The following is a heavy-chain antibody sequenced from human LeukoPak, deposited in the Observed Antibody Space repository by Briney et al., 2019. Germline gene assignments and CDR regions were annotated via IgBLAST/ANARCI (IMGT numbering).Heavy chain of an antibody. J-gene: IGHJ4*02. D-gene: IGHD3-10*01. Sequence: PGGSLRLSCAASGFTVSSNHMSWVRQAPGKGLEWVSSISSSSSYIYYADSVKGRFTISRDNAKNSLYLQMNSLRAEDTAVYYCARDHGYYYGWGQGTLVTVSS. CDR2: ISSSSSYI. CDR3: ARDHGYYYG. V-gene: IGHV3-21*01. CDR1: GFTVSSNH.